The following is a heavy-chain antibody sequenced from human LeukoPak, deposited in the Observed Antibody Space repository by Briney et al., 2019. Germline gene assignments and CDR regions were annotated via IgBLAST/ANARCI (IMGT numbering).Heavy chain of an antibody. D-gene: IGHD5-12*01. CDR1: GYTFTGYY. CDR2: INPNSGGT. V-gene: IGHV1-2*02. CDR3: ASLYGGYDFGWFDP. Sequence: ASVKVSCKASGYTFTGYYMHWVRQAPGQGLEWMGWINPNSGGTNYAQKFQGRVTMTRDTSISTAYMELSRLRSDDTAVYYCASLYGGYDFGWFDPWGQGTLVTVSS. J-gene: IGHJ5*02.